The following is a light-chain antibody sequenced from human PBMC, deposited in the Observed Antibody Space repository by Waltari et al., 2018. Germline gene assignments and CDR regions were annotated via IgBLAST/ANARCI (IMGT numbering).Light chain of an antibody. CDR2: VNSDGSH. CDR1: SGHRSNI. J-gene: IGLJ3*02. Sequence: QLVLTQPPSASASLGAPVKLTCPLPSGHRSNIIPWHQQQPEKGPRYLMKVNSDGSHTKGDEIPDRFSGSGSVAERYLTISSVQSEDDADYYCQTGGHGTWVFGGGTKLTVL. V-gene: IGLV4-69*01. CDR3: QTGGHGTWV.